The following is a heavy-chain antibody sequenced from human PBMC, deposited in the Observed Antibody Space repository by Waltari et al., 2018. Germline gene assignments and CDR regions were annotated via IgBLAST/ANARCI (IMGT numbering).Heavy chain of an antibody. V-gene: IGHV4-38-2*01. Sequence: QVQLQESGPGLVKPSETLSLTCAVSGYSISSGYYWGWIRHPPGKGLEWIGSIYHSGSTDDSPSLKSGVTISVDTSKNQFSLKLSSVTAADTAVYYCARHLAREWEHKTYYFDYWGQGTLVTVSS. CDR2: IYHSGST. D-gene: IGHD1-26*01. CDR3: ARHLAREWEHKTYYFDY. J-gene: IGHJ4*02. CDR1: GYSISSGYY.